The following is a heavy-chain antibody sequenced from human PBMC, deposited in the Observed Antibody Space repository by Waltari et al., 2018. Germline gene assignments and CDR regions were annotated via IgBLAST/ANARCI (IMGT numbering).Heavy chain of an antibody. CDR1: GYTLTDLS. CDR3: ATRIAYYYDSSGYYFNY. Sequence: QVQLVQSGAEVKKPGASVKVSCKVSGYTLTDLSMHWLRQAPGQGLEWMGGFDPEDGETIYAQNFQGRVTMSEDTSTDTAYMELSSLRSEDTAVYYCATRIAYYYDSSGYYFNYWGQGSLVTVSS. V-gene: IGHV1-24*01. CDR2: FDPEDGET. D-gene: IGHD3-22*01. J-gene: IGHJ4*02.